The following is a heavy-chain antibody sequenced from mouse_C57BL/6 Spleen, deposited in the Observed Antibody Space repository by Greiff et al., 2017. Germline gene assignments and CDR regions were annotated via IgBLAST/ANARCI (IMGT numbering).Heavy chain of an antibody. CDR3: ARDPYYYGSSYGYFGV. D-gene: IGHD1-1*01. CDR1: GFTFSSYA. V-gene: IGHV5-4*01. CDR2: ISDGGSYT. Sequence: EVHLVESGGGLVKPGGSLKLSCAASGFTFSSYAMSWVRQTPEKRLEWVATISDGGSYTYYPDNVKGRFTISRDNAKNNLYLQMSHLKSEDTAMYYCARDPYYYGSSYGYFGVWGTGTTVTVST. J-gene: IGHJ1*03.